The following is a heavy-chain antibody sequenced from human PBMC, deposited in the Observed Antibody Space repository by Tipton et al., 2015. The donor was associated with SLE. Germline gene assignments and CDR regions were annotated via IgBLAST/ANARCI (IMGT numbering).Heavy chain of an antibody. Sequence: TLSLTCTVSGGSISSGSYYWSWIRQPAGKGLEWIGYIYTSGSTNYNPSLKSRVTISVDTSKNQFSLKLSSVTAADTAVYYCARENSSSQFFDAFDIWGQGTMVTVSS. D-gene: IGHD6-13*01. CDR1: GGSISSGSYY. CDR3: ARENSSSQFFDAFDI. CDR2: IYTSGST. J-gene: IGHJ3*02. V-gene: IGHV4-61*09.